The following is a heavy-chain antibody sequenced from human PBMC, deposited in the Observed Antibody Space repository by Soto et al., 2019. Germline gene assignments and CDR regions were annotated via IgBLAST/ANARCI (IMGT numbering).Heavy chain of an antibody. CDR1: GFTVSSNY. D-gene: IGHD2-15*01. J-gene: IGHJ3*02. V-gene: IGHV3-66*01. CDR2: IYSGGST. Sequence: GGSLRLSCAASGFTVSSNYMSWVRQAPGKGLEWVSVIYSGGSTYYADSVKGRFTISRDNSKNTLYLQMNSLRAEDTAVYYCARDPLLVAWDAFDIWGQGTMVTVSS. CDR3: ARDPLLVAWDAFDI.